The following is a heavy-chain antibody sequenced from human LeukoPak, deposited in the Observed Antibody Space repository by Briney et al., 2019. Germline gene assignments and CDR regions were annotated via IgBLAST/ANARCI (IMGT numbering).Heavy chain of an antibody. J-gene: IGHJ4*02. D-gene: IGHD6-13*01. V-gene: IGHV3-33*01. CDR1: GFTFSSYD. CDR2: LWYDGNNR. CDR3: ARESAAGTCDY. Sequence: GGSLRLSCAASGFTFSSYDMHWVRQAPGKGLEWVAVLWYDGNNRYYADSVKGRFTISRDNSKNTLYLQMNSLRAEDTAVYYCARESAAGTCDYWGQGTLATVSS.